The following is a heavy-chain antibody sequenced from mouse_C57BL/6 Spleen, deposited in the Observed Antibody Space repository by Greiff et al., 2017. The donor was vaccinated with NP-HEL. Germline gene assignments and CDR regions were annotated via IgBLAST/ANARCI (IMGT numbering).Heavy chain of an antibody. D-gene: IGHD2-2*01. CDR3: AIGVGYDDAMDY. Sequence: QVHVKQSGAELVKPGASVKVSCKASGYTFTSYWMHWVKQRPGQGLEWIGRIHPSDSDTNYNQKFKGKATLTVDKSSSTAYMQLSSLTSEDSAVYYCAIGVGYDDAMDYWGQGTSVTVAS. J-gene: IGHJ4*01. CDR1: GYTFTSYW. CDR2: IHPSDSDT. V-gene: IGHV1-74*01.